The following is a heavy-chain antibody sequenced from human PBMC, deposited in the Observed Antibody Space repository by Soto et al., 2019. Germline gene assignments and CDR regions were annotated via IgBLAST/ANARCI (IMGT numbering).Heavy chain of an antibody. Sequence: EVQLVESGEGLVQPGGSLRLSCAASGFTFSSYATHWVRQAPGKGLEYVSAISSNGGSTYYADSVKGRFTISRDNSKNTLYLQMGSLRAEDMAVYYCARSKGSGSGAFDIWGQGTMVTVSS. J-gene: IGHJ3*02. D-gene: IGHD6-19*01. CDR3: ARSKGSGSGAFDI. CDR2: ISSNGGST. CDR1: GFTFSSYA. V-gene: IGHV3-64*02.